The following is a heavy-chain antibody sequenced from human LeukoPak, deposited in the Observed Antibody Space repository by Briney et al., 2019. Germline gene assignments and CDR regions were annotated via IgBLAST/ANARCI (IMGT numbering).Heavy chain of an antibody. D-gene: IGHD1-26*01. CDR2: IYYSGST. Sequence: SETLSLTCTISGSSISSSSYYWGWIRQPPGKGLEWIGSIYYSGSTYYNPSLKSRVTISVDTSKNQFSLKLSSVTAADTAVYYCARHVPKLDWFDPWGQGTLVTVSS. J-gene: IGHJ5*02. CDR1: GSSISSSSYY. CDR3: ARHVPKLDWFDP. V-gene: IGHV4-39*01.